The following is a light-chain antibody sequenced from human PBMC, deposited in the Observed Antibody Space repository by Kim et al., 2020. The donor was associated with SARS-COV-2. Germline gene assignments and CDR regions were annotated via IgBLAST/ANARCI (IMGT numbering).Light chain of an antibody. CDR2: GAS. J-gene: IGKJ4*01. CDR3: QQYASSPLT. Sequence: SPGETYTLSCSPSESVSSKYLVRYQQNPGHAPRFLIYGASNRATGIPDRFSGSGSGTDFTLTISRLEPEDFAVYYCQQYASSPLTCGGGTKLDIK. V-gene: IGKV3-20*01. CDR1: ESVSSKY.